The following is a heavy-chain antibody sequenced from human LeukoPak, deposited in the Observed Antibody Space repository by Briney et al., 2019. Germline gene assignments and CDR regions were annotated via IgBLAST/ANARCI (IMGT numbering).Heavy chain of an antibody. Sequence: SETLSLTCTVSGGSISSGGYYWSWIRPHPGKGLEWIGYLYYSGSTYYHPSLKSRVTISVDTSKNQFSLKLSSVTAADTAVYYCARGNRHYYDSSGYYYGALFDYWGQGTLVTVSS. CDR1: GGSISSGGYY. D-gene: IGHD3-22*01. V-gene: IGHV4-31*03. J-gene: IGHJ4*02. CDR2: LYYSGST. CDR3: ARGNRHYYDSSGYYYGALFDY.